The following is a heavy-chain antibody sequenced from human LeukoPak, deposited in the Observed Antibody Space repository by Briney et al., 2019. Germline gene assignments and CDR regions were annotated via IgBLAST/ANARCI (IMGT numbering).Heavy chain of an antibody. D-gene: IGHD2-21*01. CDR2: ISGSGGST. Sequence: GGSLRLSCAASGFTFSSYAMSWVRQAPGKGREGVSAISGSGGSTYYADSVKGRFTISRDNSKNTLYLQMNSLRAEDTAVYYCAKDHPPAKALWDYWGQGTLVTVSS. CDR1: GFTFSSYA. J-gene: IGHJ4*02. CDR3: AKDHPPAKALWDY. V-gene: IGHV3-23*01.